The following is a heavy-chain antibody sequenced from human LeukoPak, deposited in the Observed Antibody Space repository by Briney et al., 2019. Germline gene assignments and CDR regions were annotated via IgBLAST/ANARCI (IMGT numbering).Heavy chain of an antibody. J-gene: IGHJ6*02. V-gene: IGHV3-21*01. Sequence: GGSLRLSCAASGYTFRSYSMNWVRQAPGKGLEWVCSITSSSSFIYHAESVKGRFTISRDNAKNSLYLQMNSLRAEDTAVYYCARDMPGRDCSGGSCYGYGLDVWGQGTTVTVSS. CDR1: GYTFRSYS. CDR3: ARDMPGRDCSGGSCYGYGLDV. D-gene: IGHD2-15*01. CDR2: ITSSSSFI.